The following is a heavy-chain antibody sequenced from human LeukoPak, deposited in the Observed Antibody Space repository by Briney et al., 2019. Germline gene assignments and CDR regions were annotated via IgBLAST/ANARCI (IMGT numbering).Heavy chain of an antibody. CDR3: AIYSSSWAFDY. J-gene: IGHJ4*02. Sequence: SETLSLTLAVYGGSFSGYYWSWIRPPPGKGLEWIGEISHSGSTNYNPSLKSRVTISVDTSKNQFSLKLSSVTAADTAVYYCAIYSSSWAFDYWGQGTLVTVSS. D-gene: IGHD6-13*01. CDR2: ISHSGST. CDR1: GGSFSGYY. V-gene: IGHV4-34*01.